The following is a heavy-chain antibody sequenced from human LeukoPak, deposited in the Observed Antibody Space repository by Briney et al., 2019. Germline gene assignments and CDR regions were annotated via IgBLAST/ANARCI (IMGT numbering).Heavy chain of an antibody. J-gene: IGHJ5*02. Sequence: PGRSLILSCTASGFTCGDYAMSWVRPAPEEGPEWVGFITSKAYGVTTESAASVKGRFTISREDSKNIAYLQMNSLKTEDTAVYYCSRFTYWSGGSCCFDRWGQGTLVTVS. V-gene: IGHV3-49*04. CDR1: GFTCGDYA. CDR3: SRFTYWSGGSCCFDR. CDR2: ITSKAYGVTT. D-gene: IGHD2-15*01.